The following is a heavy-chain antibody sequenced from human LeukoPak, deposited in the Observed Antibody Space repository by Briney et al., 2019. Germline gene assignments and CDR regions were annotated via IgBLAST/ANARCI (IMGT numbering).Heavy chain of an antibody. V-gene: IGHV4-34*01. J-gene: IGHJ6*02. Sequence: GSLRLSCAASGFTVSSNYMSWVRQAPGKGLEWIGEINHSGSTNYNPSLKSRVTISVDTSKNQFSLKLSSVTAADTAVYYCARGRGKYQLLYLPHPSYGMDVWGQGTTVTVSS. CDR2: INHSGST. CDR1: GFTVSSNY. CDR3: ARGRGKYQLLYLPHPSYGMDV. D-gene: IGHD2-2*02.